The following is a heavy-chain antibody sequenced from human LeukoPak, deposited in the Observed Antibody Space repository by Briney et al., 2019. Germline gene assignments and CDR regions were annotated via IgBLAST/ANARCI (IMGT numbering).Heavy chain of an antibody. D-gene: IGHD6-19*01. Sequence: ASVKVSCKASGYTFTSYGISWVRQAPGQGLEWMGWIGAYNGNTNYAQKLQGRVTMTTDTSTSTAYMELRSLRSDDTAVYYCARDGAQWLGYYYYGMDVWGQGTTVTVSS. J-gene: IGHJ6*02. V-gene: IGHV1-18*01. CDR2: IGAYNGNT. CDR1: GYTFTSYG. CDR3: ARDGAQWLGYYYYGMDV.